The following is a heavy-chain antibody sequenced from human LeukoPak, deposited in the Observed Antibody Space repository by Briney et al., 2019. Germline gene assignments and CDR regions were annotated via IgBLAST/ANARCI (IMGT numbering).Heavy chain of an antibody. Sequence: GGSLRLSCAASGFTFSSYSMNWVRQAPGKRLEWVSYISSSSSTIYYADSVKGRFTISRDNAKNSLYLQMNSLRAEDTAVYYCAREDNWNDVDAFDIWGQGTMVAVSS. CDR1: GFTFSSYS. J-gene: IGHJ3*02. CDR3: AREDNWNDVDAFDI. V-gene: IGHV3-48*01. D-gene: IGHD1-1*01. CDR2: ISSSSSTI.